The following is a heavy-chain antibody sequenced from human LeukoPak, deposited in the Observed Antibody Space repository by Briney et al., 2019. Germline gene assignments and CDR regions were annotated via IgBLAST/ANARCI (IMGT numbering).Heavy chain of an antibody. CDR3: ARDHSSGWYPYYYYYMDV. V-gene: IGHV7-4-1*02. J-gene: IGHJ6*03. Sequence: ASVKVSCKASGYTFTSYAMNWVRQAPRQGLEWMGWINTNTGNPTYAQGFTGRFVFSLDTSVSTAYLQISSLKAEDTAVYYCARDHSSGWYPYYYYYMDVWGKGTTVTVSS. D-gene: IGHD6-19*01. CDR2: INTNTGNP. CDR1: GYTFTSYA.